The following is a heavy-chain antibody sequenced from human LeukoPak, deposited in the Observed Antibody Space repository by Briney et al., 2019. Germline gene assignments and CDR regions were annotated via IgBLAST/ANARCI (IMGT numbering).Heavy chain of an antibody. J-gene: IGHJ5*02. D-gene: IGHD3-22*01. CDR3: ASSTMIVSNWFDP. CDR2: IIPILGIA. Sequence: GASVKVSCKASGGTFSSYAISWVRQAPGQGLEWMGRIIPILGIANYAQKFQGRVTITADKSASTAYMELSSLRSEDTAVYYCASSTMIVSNWFDPWGQGTLVTVSS. V-gene: IGHV1-69*04. CDR1: GGTFSSYA.